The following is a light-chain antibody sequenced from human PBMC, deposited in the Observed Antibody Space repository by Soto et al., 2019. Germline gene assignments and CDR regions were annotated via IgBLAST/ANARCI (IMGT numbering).Light chain of an antibody. CDR3: QQYNNWYT. Sequence: EIVMTQSPATLSVSPGERATLSCRASQSVSTNLAWYQQKPGQAPRLLIYGASTRATDIPARFSGSGSGTEFTLTISRLQSEDFAVYYCQQYNNWYTFGQGTKLDIK. V-gene: IGKV3-15*01. CDR1: QSVSTN. CDR2: GAS. J-gene: IGKJ2*01.